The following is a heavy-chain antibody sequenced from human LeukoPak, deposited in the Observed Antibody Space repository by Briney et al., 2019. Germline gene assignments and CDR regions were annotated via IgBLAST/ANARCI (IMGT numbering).Heavy chain of an antibody. Sequence: GRSLRLSCAASGFTFSSYGMHWVRQAPGKWLEWVTFIRYDGSDKYYADSVKGRFTISRDNSKSTLYLQMNTLRAEDTAVYYCARDSPVPYYYDSSGYADYWGKGTLVTVSS. CDR2: IRYDGSDK. D-gene: IGHD3-22*01. CDR3: ARDSPVPYYYDSSGYADY. J-gene: IGHJ4*02. CDR1: GFTFSSYG. V-gene: IGHV3-30*02.